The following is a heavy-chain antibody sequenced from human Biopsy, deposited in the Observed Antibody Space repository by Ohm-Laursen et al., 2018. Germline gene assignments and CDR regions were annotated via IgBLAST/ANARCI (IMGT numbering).Heavy chain of an antibody. J-gene: IGHJ4*02. D-gene: IGHD5-24*01. CDR3: ARELVDMATLDYNFDR. CDR2: ISYSGTT. CDR1: GVSVTSRGYY. V-gene: IGHV4-61*08. Sequence: GTLSLTCTVSGVSVTSRGYYWTWIRQPPGTGVEWIGHISYSGTTNYKSSLRSRVTISVDPSKNQFSLRLTSVTAADTAVYFCARELVDMATLDYNFDRWGRGTLVTVSS.